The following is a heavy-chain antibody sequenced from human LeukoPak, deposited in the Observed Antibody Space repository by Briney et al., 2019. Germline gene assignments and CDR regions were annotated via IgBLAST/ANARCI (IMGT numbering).Heavy chain of an antibody. V-gene: IGHV4-34*01. CDR1: GGSFSGYY. CDR2: INHSGST. J-gene: IGHJ4*02. D-gene: IGHD5-12*01. CDR3: AKDSSKIRTFIVATKGYFDY. Sequence: PSETLSLTCAVYGGSFSGYYWSWIRQPPGKGLEWIGEINHSGSTNYNPSLKSRVTISVDTSKNQFSLKLSSVTVADAAVYYCAKDSSKIRTFIVATKGYFDYWGQGILVTVSS.